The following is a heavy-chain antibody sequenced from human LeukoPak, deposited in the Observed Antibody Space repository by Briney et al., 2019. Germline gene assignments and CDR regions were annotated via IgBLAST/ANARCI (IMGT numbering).Heavy chain of an antibody. CDR3: AKVGSHFGDY. CDR2: ITYDGNNQ. V-gene: IGHV3-30*02. Sequence: GGSLRLSCAASGFTVSSNYMSWVRQAPGKGLEWVAFITYDGNNQYYADSVKGRFTISRDNSKNTLYLQMNSLRAEDTAVYYCAKVGSHFGDYWGQGTLVIVSS. CDR1: GFTVSSNY. J-gene: IGHJ4*02. D-gene: IGHD3-10*01.